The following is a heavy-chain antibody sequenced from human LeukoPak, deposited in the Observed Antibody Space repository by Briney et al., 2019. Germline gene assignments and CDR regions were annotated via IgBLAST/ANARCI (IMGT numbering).Heavy chain of an antibody. CDR1: GFTFSSYS. Sequence: GGSLRLSCAASGFTFSSYSMNWVRQAPGKGLEWVSSISSSSSYIYYADSVKGRFTISRDNAKNSLYLQMNSLRAEDTAVYYCARHDRIIASPLVWGQGILVTVSS. D-gene: IGHD6-13*01. CDR3: ARHDRIIASPLV. CDR2: ISSSSSYI. V-gene: IGHV3-21*01. J-gene: IGHJ4*02.